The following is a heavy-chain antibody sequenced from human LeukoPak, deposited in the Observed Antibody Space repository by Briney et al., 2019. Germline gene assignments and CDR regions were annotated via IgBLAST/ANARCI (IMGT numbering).Heavy chain of an antibody. CDR3: AKDGDFLTGYSNYYYMDV. CDR2: IRYDGSNK. V-gene: IGHV3-30*02. D-gene: IGHD3-9*01. Sequence: PGGSLRLSCAASGFTFSTFAMIWVRQPPGKGLEWVAFIRYDGSNKYYADSVKGRFTISRDNSKNTLYLQMNSLRAEDTAVYYCAKDGDFLTGYSNYYYMDVWGKGTTVTISS. CDR1: GFTFSTFA. J-gene: IGHJ6*03.